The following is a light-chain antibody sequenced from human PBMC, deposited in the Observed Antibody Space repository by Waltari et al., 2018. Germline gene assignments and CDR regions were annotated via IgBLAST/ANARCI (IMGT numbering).Light chain of an antibody. CDR3: QTWAPGFNWV. V-gene: IGLV4-69*01. J-gene: IGLJ3*02. Sequence: QFVLTQVPSASASLGASVRLTCTLSSGHSLFTIAWHQHHPQKGPRYLMKIYGDGRHDKGGGIPDRFSGSSSGAERYLTISSLQSDDEADYYCQTWAPGFNWVFGGGTKLPVV. CDR2: IYGDGRH. CDR1: SGHSLFT.